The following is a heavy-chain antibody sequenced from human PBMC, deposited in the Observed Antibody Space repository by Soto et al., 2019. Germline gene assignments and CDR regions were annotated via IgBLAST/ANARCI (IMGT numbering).Heavy chain of an antibody. CDR3: ARDRGITIFGVVSPQNWFDP. Sequence: GGSLRLSCAASGFTFSSYSMNWVRQAPGKVLEWVSSISSSSSYIYYADSVKGRFTISRDNAKNSLYLQMNSLRAEDTAVYYCARDRGITIFGVVSPQNWFDPWGQGTLVNVSS. CDR1: GFTFSSYS. J-gene: IGHJ5*02. D-gene: IGHD3-3*01. CDR2: ISSSSSYI. V-gene: IGHV3-21*01.